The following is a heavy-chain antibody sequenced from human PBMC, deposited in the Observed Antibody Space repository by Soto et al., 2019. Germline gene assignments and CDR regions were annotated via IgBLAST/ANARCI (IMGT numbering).Heavy chain of an antibody. J-gene: IGHJ4*02. V-gene: IGHV4-59*01. CDR2: IYYSGST. Sequence: SETLSLTCTVSGGSISSYYWSWIRQPPGKGLEWIGYIYYSGSTNYNPSLKSRVTISVDTSKNQFSLKLSPVTAADTAVYYCASTYYYDSSGSGPTTGAFDYWGQGTLVTVSS. CDR3: ASTYYYDSSGSGPTTGAFDY. CDR1: GGSISSYY. D-gene: IGHD3-22*01.